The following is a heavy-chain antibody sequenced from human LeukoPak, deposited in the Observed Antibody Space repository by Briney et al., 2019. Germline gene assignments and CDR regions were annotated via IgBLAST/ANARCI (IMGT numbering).Heavy chain of an antibody. J-gene: IGHJ5*02. CDR3: ARVGIAVAGTES. CDR1: GGSFSGYY. V-gene: IGHV4-34*01. CDR2: INHSGST. Sequence: PSETLSLTCAVYGGSFSGYYWSWIRQTPGKGLEWIGEINHSGSTNYNPSLKSRVTISVDTSKNQFSLKLSSVTAADTAVYYCARVGIAVAGTESWGQGTLVTVSS. D-gene: IGHD6-19*01.